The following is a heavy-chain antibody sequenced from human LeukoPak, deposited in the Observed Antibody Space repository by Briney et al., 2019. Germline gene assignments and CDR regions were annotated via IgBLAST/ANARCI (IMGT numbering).Heavy chain of an antibody. D-gene: IGHD6-13*01. Sequence: GGSLRLSCAASGFTFSSYAMSWVRQAPGKGLEWVSAISGSAGSTYYADSVKGRFTIARDNAKNSLYLQMNSLRAEDTAVYYCASSSWYDSPGVVWGKGTTVTVSS. CDR1: GFTFSSYA. V-gene: IGHV3-23*01. CDR3: ASSSWYDSPGVV. J-gene: IGHJ6*04. CDR2: ISGSAGST.